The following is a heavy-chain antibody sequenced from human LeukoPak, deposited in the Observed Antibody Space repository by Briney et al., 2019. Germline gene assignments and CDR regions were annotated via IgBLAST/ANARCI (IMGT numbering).Heavy chain of an antibody. CDR2: INPNSGGT. J-gene: IGHJ3*02. V-gene: IGHV1-2*02. CDR3: ARVMMDGDRYYDILTGPHDAFNI. CDR1: GYTFTGYY. D-gene: IGHD3-9*01. Sequence: ASVKVSCKASGYTFTGYYMHWVRQAPGQGLEWMGWINPNSGGTNYAQKFQGRVTMTRDTSISTAYMELSRLRSDDTAVYYCARVMMDGDRYYDILTGPHDAFNIWGQGTMVTVSS.